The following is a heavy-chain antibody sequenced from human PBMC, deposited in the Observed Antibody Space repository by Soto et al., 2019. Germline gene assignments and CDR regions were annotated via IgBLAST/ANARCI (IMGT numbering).Heavy chain of an antibody. CDR1: GYIFIDYY. V-gene: IGHV1-2*04. Sequence: GASVKVSCKASGYIFIDYYIRWVRQAPGQGLEWMGWINPDTGDTNYAQKFQGWVTVTRDTSISTAYMEVSRLKSDDTAVYYCARVPYTSSTYFYYGMDVWGRGTTVTVSS. CDR3: ARVPYTSSTYFYYGMDV. D-gene: IGHD6-6*01. CDR2: INPDTGDT. J-gene: IGHJ6*02.